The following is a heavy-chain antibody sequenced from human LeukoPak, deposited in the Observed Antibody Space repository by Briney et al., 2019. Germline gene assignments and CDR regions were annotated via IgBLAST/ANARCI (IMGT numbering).Heavy chain of an antibody. CDR1: GGTFSSYA. V-gene: IGHV1-69*04. CDR2: IIPILGIA. Sequence: SVKVSCKASGGTFSSYAISWVRQAPGQGLEWMGRIIPILGIANYAQKFQGRVTITADKSTSTAYMELSSLRSEDTAVYYCAIRQPSRYCSGGSCYPRLYYFDYWGQGTLVTVSS. J-gene: IGHJ4*02. D-gene: IGHD2-15*01. CDR3: AIRQPSRYCSGGSCYPRLYYFDY.